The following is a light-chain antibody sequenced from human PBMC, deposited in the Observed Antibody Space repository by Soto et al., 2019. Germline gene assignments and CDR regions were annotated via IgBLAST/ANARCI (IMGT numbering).Light chain of an antibody. J-gene: IGKJ3*01. CDR3: QQSYSTPPFT. CDR1: QTISNY. Sequence: DIQMTQSPSSLSASVGDRVTITCRARQTISNYLNWYQQKPGKAPKLLIYGASTLQSGVPSRFSGSGSGTDFTLTISSLQPEDFATYYCQQSYSTPPFTFGPGTKVDIK. CDR2: GAS. V-gene: IGKV1-39*01.